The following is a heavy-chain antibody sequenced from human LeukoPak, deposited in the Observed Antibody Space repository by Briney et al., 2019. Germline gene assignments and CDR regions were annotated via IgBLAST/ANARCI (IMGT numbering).Heavy chain of an antibody. Sequence: PGGSLRLSCAASGFTFSTYWMNWVRQAPGKGLEWVSSISSSSSYIYYADSVKGRFTISRDNAKNSLYLQMNTLRGEDTAVYYCTRSHKNSDPRAYWGQGTLVTVSA. J-gene: IGHJ4*02. CDR1: GFTFSTYW. V-gene: IGHV3-21*01. CDR3: TRSHKNSDPRAY. D-gene: IGHD2-21*02. CDR2: ISSSSSYI.